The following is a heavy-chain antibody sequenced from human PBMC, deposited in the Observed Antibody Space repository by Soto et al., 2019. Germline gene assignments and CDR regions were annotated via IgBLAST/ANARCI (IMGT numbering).Heavy chain of an antibody. Sequence: GGSLRLSCTASCFTFGDYAMSWFRQAPGKGLEWVGFIRSKGYGGTTEYAASVKGRFSISRDDSKSIAYLQMNSLKTEDTAVYYCSRAGVVVVAATYDPWGQGTLVTVSS. CDR3: SRAGVVVVAATYDP. CDR2: IRSKGYGGTT. CDR1: CFTFGDYA. D-gene: IGHD2-15*01. V-gene: IGHV3-49*03. J-gene: IGHJ5*02.